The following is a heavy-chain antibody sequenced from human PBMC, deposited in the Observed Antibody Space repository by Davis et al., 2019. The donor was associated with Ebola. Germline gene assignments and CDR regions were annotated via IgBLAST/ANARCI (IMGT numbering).Heavy chain of an antibody. CDR1: GFTFSSYA. D-gene: IGHD6-13*01. J-gene: IGHJ6*02. V-gene: IGHV3-23*01. Sequence: GESLKISCAASGFTFSSYAMSWVRQAPGKGLEWVSAISGSGGSTYYADSVKGRLTISRDNSKNTLYLQMNSLRAEDTAVYYCAKDNFAGQQLVRYYYYGMDVWGQGTTVTVSS. CDR2: ISGSGGST. CDR3: AKDNFAGQQLVRYYYYGMDV.